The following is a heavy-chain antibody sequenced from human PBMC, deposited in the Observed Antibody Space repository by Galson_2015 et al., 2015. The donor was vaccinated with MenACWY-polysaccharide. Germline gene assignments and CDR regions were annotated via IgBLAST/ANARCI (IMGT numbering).Heavy chain of an antibody. CDR1: GFTFTSYT. V-gene: IGHV3-23*01. J-gene: IGHJ4*02. CDR3: VKAHETSGWNRGPGY. CDR2: ISLDGRNT. D-gene: IGHD1-1*01. Sequence: SLRLSCAASGFTFTSYTMSWIRQAPGKGPERVTVISLDGRNTYYADPVKGRFTISRDNSKNTLYLQMHDLRAEDTAVYYCVKAHETSGWNRGPGYWGQGTLVTVSS.